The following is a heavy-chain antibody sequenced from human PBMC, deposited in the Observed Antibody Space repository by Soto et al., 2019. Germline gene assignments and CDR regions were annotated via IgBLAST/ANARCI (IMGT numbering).Heavy chain of an antibody. CDR3: AREDGEPRLDYYCMGV. J-gene: IGHJ6*02. V-gene: IGHV3-48*03. CDR1: GFTFRSYE. Sequence: EVQLVESGGGLVQPGGSLRLSCAASGFTFRSYEINWVSQAPGQGLEWVSYISSSGSTIYDADSVKGRCTISRDKAKNSLYLQMNSLIAEDTAVYYCAREDGEPRLDYYCMGVWGQGTTVTVSS. D-gene: IGHD4-17*01. CDR2: ISSSGSTI.